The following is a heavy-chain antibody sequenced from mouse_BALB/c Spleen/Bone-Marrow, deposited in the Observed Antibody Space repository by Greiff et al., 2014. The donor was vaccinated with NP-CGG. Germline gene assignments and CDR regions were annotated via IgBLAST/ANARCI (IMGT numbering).Heavy chain of an antibody. CDR1: GYTFTTYW. Sequence: EVQLQQSGTVVARPGTSVRMSCKASGYTFTTYWMHWVKQRPGQGLEWIGAFNPRNSDSHYNQKFKAKAELTAVTSANTAYMELSSLTDEDSAVYYCTSPGDYGHYGFAYWGQGTLVTVSA. J-gene: IGHJ3*01. CDR3: TSPGDYGHYGFAY. D-gene: IGHD1-2*01. CDR2: FNPRNSDS. V-gene: IGHV1-5*01.